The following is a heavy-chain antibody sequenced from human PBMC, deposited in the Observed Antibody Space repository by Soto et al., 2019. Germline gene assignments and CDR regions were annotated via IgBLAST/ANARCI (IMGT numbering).Heavy chain of an antibody. Sequence: QVLLVESGGGLVKPGGSLRLSCAASGFTFSDHYMTWIRQAPGKGLEWISYISGSGSDIYYADSVKGRFTVSRDNAKNSLYLQMSSLRAEDTAVYYCAGDPYYYASDYWGQGTLVTVSS. CDR1: GFTFSDHY. CDR2: ISGSGSDI. CDR3: AGDPYYYASDY. V-gene: IGHV3-11*01. D-gene: IGHD3-10*01. J-gene: IGHJ4*02.